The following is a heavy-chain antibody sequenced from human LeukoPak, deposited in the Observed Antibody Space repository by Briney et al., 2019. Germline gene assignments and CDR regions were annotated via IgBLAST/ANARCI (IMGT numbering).Heavy chain of an antibody. CDR1: GGSISSSSYY. CDR3: ARGESLTIFGVVIGSFDY. J-gene: IGHJ4*02. Sequence: SETLSLTCTVSGGSISSSSYYWSWIRQPPGKGLEWIGYIYYSGSTNYNPSLKSRVTISVDTSKNQFSLKLSSVTAADTAVYYCARGESLTIFGVVIGSFDYCGQGALFTVSS. CDR2: IYYSGST. V-gene: IGHV4-61*05. D-gene: IGHD3-3*01.